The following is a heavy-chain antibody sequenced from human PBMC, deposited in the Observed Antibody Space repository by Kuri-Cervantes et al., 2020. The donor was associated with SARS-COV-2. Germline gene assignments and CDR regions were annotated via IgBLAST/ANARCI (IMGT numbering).Heavy chain of an antibody. CDR2: IYYTGST. D-gene: IGHD3-3*01. V-gene: IGHV4-61*01. CDR1: GGSVSSGTYY. Sequence: SETLSLTCTVSGGSVSSGTYYWSWIRQPPGKGLEYIGYIYYTGSTNYNPSIESRVTMSADTSKTQFSLKLSSVTAADTAVYYCARAGEWLFGDAFDIWGQGTMVTVSS. CDR3: ARAGEWLFGDAFDI. J-gene: IGHJ3*02.